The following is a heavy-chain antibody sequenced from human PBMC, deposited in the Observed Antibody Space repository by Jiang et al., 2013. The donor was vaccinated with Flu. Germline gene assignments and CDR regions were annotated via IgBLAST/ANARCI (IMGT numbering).Heavy chain of an antibody. CDR2: IYHSGST. Sequence: GPGLVKPSETLSLTCTVSGGSISSYYWSWIRQPPGKGLEWIGYIYHSGSTNCNPSLKSRVTVSLDTSKNQFSLKLNSVTAADTAVYYCARGPGALRPYYWGQGTLVTVSS. CDR3: ARGPGALRPYY. D-gene: IGHD1-26*01. V-gene: IGHV4-4*09. J-gene: IGHJ4*02. CDR1: GGSISSYY.